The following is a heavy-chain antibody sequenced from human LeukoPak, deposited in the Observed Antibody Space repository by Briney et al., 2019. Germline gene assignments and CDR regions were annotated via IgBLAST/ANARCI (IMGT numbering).Heavy chain of an antibody. J-gene: IGHJ4*02. CDR3: AKDGARYLLTYYFEY. Sequence: GGSLRLSCAASGFTFSSHDMHWVRQAPGKGLEWVAAISYDGSKQLYADSVTGRFTISRDNSKNTLNLQMNSLRDEDTAVYYCAKDGARYLLTYYFEYWGQGTLVTVSS. CDR2: ISYDGSKQ. V-gene: IGHV3-30*18. D-gene: IGHD3-9*01. CDR1: GFTFSSHD.